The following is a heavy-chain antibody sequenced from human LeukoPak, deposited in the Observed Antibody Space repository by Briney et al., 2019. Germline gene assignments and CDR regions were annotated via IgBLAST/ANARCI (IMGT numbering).Heavy chain of an antibody. V-gene: IGHV3-23*01. CDR1: GFTFSSYA. Sequence: PGGSLRLSCAASGFTFSSYAMSWVRQAPGKGLEWVSAISGSGGSTYYADSVKGRFTISRDNSKNTLYLQMNSLRAEDTAVYYCAKAGGLWSGYYYMDVWGKGTTVTVSS. D-gene: IGHD4-23*01. J-gene: IGHJ6*03. CDR2: ISGSGGST. CDR3: AKAGGLWSGYYYMDV.